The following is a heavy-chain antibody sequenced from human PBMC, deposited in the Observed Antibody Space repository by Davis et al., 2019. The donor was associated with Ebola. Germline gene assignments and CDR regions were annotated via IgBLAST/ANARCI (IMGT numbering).Heavy chain of an antibody. J-gene: IGHJ4*02. V-gene: IGHV3-21*01. D-gene: IGHD3-10*01. CDR3: ARDSIYYGSGSYLMY. CDR1: GFTFSSYS. Sequence: PGGSLRLSCAASGFTFSSYSMNWVRQAPGKGLEWVSSISSSSSYIYYADSVKGRFTISRDNAKNSLYLQMNSLRAEDTAVYYCARDSIYYGSGSYLMYWGQGTLVTVSS. CDR2: ISSSSSYI.